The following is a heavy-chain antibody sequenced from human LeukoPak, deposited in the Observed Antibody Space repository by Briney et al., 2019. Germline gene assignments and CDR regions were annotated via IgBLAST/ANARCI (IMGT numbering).Heavy chain of an antibody. J-gene: IGHJ4*02. CDR3: ARVERNYGSGSYYGYDY. CDR1: GGSISSYY. Sequence: SETLSLTYTVSGGSISSYYWSWIQQPPGKGLEWIGYIYYSGSTNYNPSLKSRVTISVDTSKNQFSLKLSSVTAADTAVYYCARVERNYGSGSYYGYDYWGQGTLVTVSS. V-gene: IGHV4-59*01. D-gene: IGHD3-10*01. CDR2: IYYSGST.